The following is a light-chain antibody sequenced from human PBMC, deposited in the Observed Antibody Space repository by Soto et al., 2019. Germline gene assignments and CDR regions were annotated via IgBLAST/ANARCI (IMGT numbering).Light chain of an antibody. J-gene: IGKJ4*01. Sequence: EVVMTQSPAPVSVSPGEGVTLSCRASQTISNDLAWYQQKPGQAPSLLIYGASTRATGVPARFSGGGSGTEFTLTISSLQSEDFAFYYCQQNNKWPPVTFGGGTKVEIK. CDR3: QQNNKWPPVT. CDR1: QTISND. V-gene: IGKV3-15*01. CDR2: GAS.